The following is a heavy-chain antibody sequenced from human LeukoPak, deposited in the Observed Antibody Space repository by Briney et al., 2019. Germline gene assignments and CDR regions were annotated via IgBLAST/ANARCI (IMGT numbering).Heavy chain of an antibody. CDR2: INHSGST. V-gene: IGHV4-34*01. Sequence: SETLSLTCTVYGGSFSGYYWSCIPHPPGKGREWIGEINHSGSTNHNPSLKSPVPLSLDTSKNQFSLKLSSVTAADTAVYYWARVIGVVAVADYFDYWGQGTLVTVSS. CDR1: GGSFSGYY. D-gene: IGHD6-19*01. CDR3: ARVIGVVAVADYFDY. J-gene: IGHJ4*02.